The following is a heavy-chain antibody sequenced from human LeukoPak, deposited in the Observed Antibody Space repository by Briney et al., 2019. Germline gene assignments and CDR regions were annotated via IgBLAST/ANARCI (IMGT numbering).Heavy chain of an antibody. CDR3: ARSHRLLLPDY. Sequence: PSGRSLRLYCEASGFTFSSYGMHWVRQAPGKGLEWVAVIWYDGSEKYYGDSVKGRFTISRDNSKNMLYLQMSSLRAEDTALYYCARSHRLLLPDYWGQGTLVTVSS. CDR2: IWYDGSEK. CDR1: GFTFSSYG. D-gene: IGHD2-21*02. J-gene: IGHJ4*02. V-gene: IGHV3-33*01.